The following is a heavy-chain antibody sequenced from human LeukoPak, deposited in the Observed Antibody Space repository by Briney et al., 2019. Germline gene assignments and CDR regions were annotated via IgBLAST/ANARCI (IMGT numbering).Heavy chain of an antibody. V-gene: IGHV3-23*01. CDR3: AKVAVLNSYGFKYYFDY. CDR2: ISGSGGST. J-gene: IGHJ4*02. Sequence: GGSLRLSCAASGFTFSSYAMSWVRQAPGKGLEWVSAISGSGGSTYYADSVKGRFTISRDNSKNTLYLQMNSLRAEDTAVYYCAKVAVLNSYGFKYYFDYWGQGTLVTVSS. CDR1: GFTFSSYA. D-gene: IGHD5-18*01.